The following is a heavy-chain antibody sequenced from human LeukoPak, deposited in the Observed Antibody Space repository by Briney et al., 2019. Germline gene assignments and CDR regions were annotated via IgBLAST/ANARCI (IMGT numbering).Heavy chain of an antibody. CDR3: ARAENGLSY. CDR2: IYYSGST. D-gene: IGHD3-16*01. CDR1: GGSISSYY. V-gene: IGHV4-59*01. J-gene: IGHJ4*02. Sequence: PSETLSLTCTVSGGSISSYYWSWIRQPPGKGLEWIGYIYYSGSTNYNPSLKSRVTISVDTSKNQVSLKLSSVTAADTAVYYCARAENGLSYWGQGTLVTVSS.